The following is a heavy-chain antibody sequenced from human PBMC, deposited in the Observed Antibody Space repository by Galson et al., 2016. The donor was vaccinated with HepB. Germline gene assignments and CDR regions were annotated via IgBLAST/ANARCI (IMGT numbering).Heavy chain of an antibody. CDR2: ISTTSTYI. CDR1: GFSFTSYS. V-gene: IGHV3-21*04. J-gene: IGHJ4*02. D-gene: IGHD6-13*01. CDR3: ARDRGGGTSWYLGYS. Sequence: SLRLSCAASGFSFTSYSMNWVRQAPGKGLEWVSFISTTSTYIYYADSVTGRFTISRDNAKSSLYLQMNSLRADDTAKYYCARDRGGGTSWYLGYSWGQGTLVIVSS.